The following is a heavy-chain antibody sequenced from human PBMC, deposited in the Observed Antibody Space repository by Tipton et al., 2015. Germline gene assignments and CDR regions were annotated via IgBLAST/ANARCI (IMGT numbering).Heavy chain of an antibody. CDR1: GFIFSNYG. J-gene: IGHJ4*02. CDR3: ARDHGGNTDY. Sequence: GSLRLSCAASGFIFSNYGMSWVRQAPGEGLEWVSGISWNSGSIGYADSVKGRFTISRDNAKNSLYLQMNSLRAEDTAVYYCARDHGGNTDYWGQGTLVTVSS. V-gene: IGHV3-20*04. CDR2: ISWNSGSI. D-gene: IGHD4-23*01.